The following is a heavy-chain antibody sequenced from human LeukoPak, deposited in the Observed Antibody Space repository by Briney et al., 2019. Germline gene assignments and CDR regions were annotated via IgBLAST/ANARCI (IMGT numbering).Heavy chain of an antibody. CDR2: IIPIFGTA. CDR3: ARDPLGYRSGGSCYPRGNYYYYYGMDV. J-gene: IGHJ6*02. Sequence: SVKVSCKASGGTFSSYAISWVRQAPGQGLEWMGGIIPIFGTANYAQKFQGRVTITADESTSTAYMELSSLRSEDTAVYYCARDPLGYRSGGSCYPRGNYYYYYGMDVWGQGTTVTVSS. V-gene: IGHV1-69*13. CDR1: GGTFSSYA. D-gene: IGHD2-15*01.